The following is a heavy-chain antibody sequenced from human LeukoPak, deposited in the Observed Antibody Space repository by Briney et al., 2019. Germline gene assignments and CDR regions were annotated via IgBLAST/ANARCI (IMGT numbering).Heavy chain of an antibody. CDR3: ARGGVDYYGSGTYYLMYYFDY. Sequence: GGSLRLSCAASGFTFNTYGMSWVRQAPGKGLEWVSGISGSGGATYYADSVKGRFTISRDDPHNTLYLQMNSLRAEDAAVYFCARGGVDYYGSGTYYLMYYFDYWGQGALVTVSS. CDR2: ISGSGGAT. J-gene: IGHJ4*02. D-gene: IGHD3-10*01. V-gene: IGHV3-23*01. CDR1: GFTFNTYG.